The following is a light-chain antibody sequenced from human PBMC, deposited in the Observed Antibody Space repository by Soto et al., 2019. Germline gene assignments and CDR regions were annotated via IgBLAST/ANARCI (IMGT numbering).Light chain of an antibody. CDR3: QQRSNWPLIT. J-gene: IGKJ5*01. CDR1: QSVSSY. CDR2: DAS. V-gene: IGKV3-11*01. Sequence: EIVLTQSPATRSLSPVERATLSFRASQSVSSYLAWYQQKPGQAPRLLIYDASNRATGIPARFSGSGSGTDFTLTISSLEPEDFAVYYCQQRSNWPLITFGQGTRLEIK.